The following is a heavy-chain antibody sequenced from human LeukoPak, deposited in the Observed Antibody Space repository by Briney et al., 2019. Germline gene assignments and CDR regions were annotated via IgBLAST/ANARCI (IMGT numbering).Heavy chain of an antibody. Sequence: GGSLRLSCAASGFTFSSYAMSWVRQAPGKGLEWMGGFDPEDGETIYAQKFQGRVTMTEDTSTDTAYMALSSLRSEDTAVYYCATALDYDILTGSPRNNWFDPWGQGTLVTVSS. J-gene: IGHJ5*02. CDR2: FDPEDGET. D-gene: IGHD3-9*01. CDR3: ATALDYDILTGSPRNNWFDP. CDR1: GFTFSSYA. V-gene: IGHV1-24*01.